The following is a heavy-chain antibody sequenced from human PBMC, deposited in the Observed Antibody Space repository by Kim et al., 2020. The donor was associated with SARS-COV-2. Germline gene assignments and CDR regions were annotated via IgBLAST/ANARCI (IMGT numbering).Heavy chain of an antibody. CDR1: GYTFTGYY. J-gene: IGHJ6*03. Sequence: ASVKVSCKASGYTFTGYYMHWVRQAPGQGLEWMGRINPNSGGTNYAQKFQGRVTMTRDTSISTAYMELSRLRSHDTAVYYCARAAWGSGRGGYYMDVWGKGTTVTVSS. CDR2: INPNSGGT. V-gene: IGHV1-2*06. CDR3: ARAAWGSGRGGYYMDV. D-gene: IGHD6-19*01.